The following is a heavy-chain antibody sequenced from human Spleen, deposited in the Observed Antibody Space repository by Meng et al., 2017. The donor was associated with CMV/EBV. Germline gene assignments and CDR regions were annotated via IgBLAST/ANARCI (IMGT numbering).Heavy chain of an antibody. CDR2: IYYSGST. CDR1: GGSISSYY. J-gene: IGHJ6*02. Sequence: SETLSLTCTVSGGSISSYYWSWIRQPPGKGLEWIGYIYYSGSTNYNPSLKSRVTISVDTSKNQFSLKLRSVTAADTAVYYCARGNYYYAMDVWGQGTTVTVSS. CDR3: ARGNYYYAMDV. V-gene: IGHV4-59*01.